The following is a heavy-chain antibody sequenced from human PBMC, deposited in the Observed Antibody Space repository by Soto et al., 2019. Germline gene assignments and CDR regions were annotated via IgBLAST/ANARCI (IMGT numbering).Heavy chain of an antibody. V-gene: IGHV6-1*01. CDR2: TYYRSKWYS. D-gene: IGHD6-13*01. CDR3: ARLIRNSCLEY. J-gene: IGHJ4*02. Sequence: SQTLSLTCAISGDSVSSNSVVWNWIRQSPSGGLEWLGRTYYRSKWYSEYAISVQSRITVNADTSKNQVSLQLDSVTPDDTAVYYCARLIRNSCLEYWGQGTLVTVSS. CDR1: GDSVSSNSVV.